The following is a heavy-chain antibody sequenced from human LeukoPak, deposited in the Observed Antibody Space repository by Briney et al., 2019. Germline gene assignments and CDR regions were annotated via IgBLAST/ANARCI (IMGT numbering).Heavy chain of an antibody. Sequence: ASVKVSCKASGYTFTGYYMHWVRQAPGQGLEWMGWINPKNGGTTYAQKFQGKVTMTRDTSISTVYMELSGLRSDDTAAYFCARDRLLQGSHWFDPWGQGTLVTVSS. CDR2: INPKNGGT. J-gene: IGHJ5*02. CDR1: GYTFTGYY. CDR3: ARDRLLQGSHWFDP. D-gene: IGHD1-26*01. V-gene: IGHV1-2*02.